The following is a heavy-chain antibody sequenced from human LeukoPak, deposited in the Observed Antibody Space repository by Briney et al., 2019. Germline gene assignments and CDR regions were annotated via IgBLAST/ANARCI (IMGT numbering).Heavy chain of an antibody. CDR1: GGTFSGYA. D-gene: IGHD1-14*01. V-gene: IGHV1-69*13. CDR3: ARAPLPEPVGAFDY. CDR2: IIPIFGTA. Sequence: SVKVSCKASGGTFSGYAISWVRQAPGQGLEWMGGIIPIFGTANYAQKFQGRVTITADESTSTAYVELSSLRSEDTAVYYCARAPLPEPVGAFDYWGQGTLVTVSS. J-gene: IGHJ4*02.